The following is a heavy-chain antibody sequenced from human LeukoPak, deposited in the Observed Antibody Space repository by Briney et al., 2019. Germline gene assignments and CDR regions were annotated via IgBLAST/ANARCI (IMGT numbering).Heavy chain of an antibody. CDR2: ISWKGGRL. CDR1: GFTFDDYA. CDR3: AKGGGYRGYAQYAIDY. V-gene: IGHV3-9*03. D-gene: IGHD5-12*01. J-gene: IGHJ4*02. Sequence: TGESLRLSCAASGFTFDDYAMHWVRQAPGKGLEWVSGISWKGGRLGYADSEKGRFTISRDNAKTSLYLQMNGLRAEDMAFYSCAKGGGYRGYAQYAIDYWGQGTLVTVSS.